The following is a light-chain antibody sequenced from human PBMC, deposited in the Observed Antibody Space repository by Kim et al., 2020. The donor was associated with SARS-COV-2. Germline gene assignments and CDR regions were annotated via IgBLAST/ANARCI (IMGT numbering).Light chain of an antibody. CDR1: SSDVGGSNY. CDR2: EVN. Sequence: GQSVTISCPGTSSDVGGSNYVSWYQQHPGQPPNLMIYEVNERPSGVPDRFSGSKSGNTASLTVSGLQSEDEAYYYCSSYAGSNIVVFGGGTQLTVL. V-gene: IGLV2-8*01. J-gene: IGLJ2*01. CDR3: SSYAGSNIVV.